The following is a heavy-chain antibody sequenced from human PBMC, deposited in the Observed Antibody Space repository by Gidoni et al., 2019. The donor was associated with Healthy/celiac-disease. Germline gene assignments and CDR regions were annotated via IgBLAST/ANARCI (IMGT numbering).Heavy chain of an antibody. CDR3: AREVIGAAGTLWFDP. J-gene: IGHJ5*02. V-gene: IGHV3-21*01. Sequence: EVQLVESGGGLVKPGGSLRLSCAASGFTFSSYSMNWVRQAPGKGLEWVSSISSSSSYIYYADSVKGRFTISRDNAKNSLYLQMNSLRAEDTAVYYCAREVIGAAGTLWFDPWGQGTLVTVSS. CDR1: GFTFSSYS. CDR2: ISSSSSYI. D-gene: IGHD6-13*01.